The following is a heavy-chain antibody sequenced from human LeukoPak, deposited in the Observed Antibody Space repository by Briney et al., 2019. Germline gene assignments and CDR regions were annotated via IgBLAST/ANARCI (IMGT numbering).Heavy chain of an antibody. CDR1: GFTFSSYW. J-gene: IGHJ4*02. V-gene: IGHV3-7*01. Sequence: GGSLRLSCAASGFTFSSYWMSWVRQAPGKGLEWVANIKQDGSEKYYVDSVKGRFTISRDNAKNSLYLQMNSLRAEDTAVYYCASNPYPYDSSGYLDYWGQGTLVTVSS. CDR2: IKQDGSEK. D-gene: IGHD3-22*01. CDR3: ASNPYPYDSSGYLDY.